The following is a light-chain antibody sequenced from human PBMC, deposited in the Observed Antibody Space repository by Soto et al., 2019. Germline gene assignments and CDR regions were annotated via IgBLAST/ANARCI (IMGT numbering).Light chain of an antibody. Sequence: QPVLTQSPSASASLGASVKLTCTLSSGHSSYAIAWHQQQPEKGPRYLMKLNSDGSHSKGDGIPDRFSGSSSGAERYLTISSLQSEAEADYYCQTWGTGIHVFGSGTQLTVL. V-gene: IGLV4-69*01. CDR1: SGHSSYA. CDR2: LNSDGSH. CDR3: QTWGTGIHV. J-gene: IGLJ6*01.